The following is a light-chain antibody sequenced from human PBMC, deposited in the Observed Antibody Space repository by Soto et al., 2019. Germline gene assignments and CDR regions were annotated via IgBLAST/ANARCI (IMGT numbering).Light chain of an antibody. J-gene: IGLJ1*01. V-gene: IGLV1-47*01. Sequence: VLTQPPSASGTPGQGVTISCSGSTSNIGSNYVYWYQQLPGTAPKLLIYRNNQRPSGVPDRFSRSKSGTSASLAISGLRSDDEADYFCATWDDSLNGFDVFGTGTKITVL. CDR2: RNN. CDR3: ATWDDSLNGFDV. CDR1: TSNIGSNY.